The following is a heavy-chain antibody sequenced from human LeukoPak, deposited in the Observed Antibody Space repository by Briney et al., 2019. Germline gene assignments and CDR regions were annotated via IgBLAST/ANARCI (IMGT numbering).Heavy chain of an antibody. D-gene: IGHD1-26*01. CDR2: INAYNGNT. V-gene: IGHV1-18*01. Sequence: ASVKVSCKASGYTFTRSGISWVRQAPGQGLEWMGWINAYNGNTNYAQKLQGRVTMTTDTSTSTAYMELRSLRSDDTAVYYCARTTNSYYYYYYIDVWGKGTTVTVSS. CDR1: GYTFTRSG. CDR3: ARTTNSYYYYYYIDV. J-gene: IGHJ6*03.